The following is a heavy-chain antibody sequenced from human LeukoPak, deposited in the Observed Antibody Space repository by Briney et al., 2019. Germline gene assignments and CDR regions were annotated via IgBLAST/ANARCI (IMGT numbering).Heavy chain of an antibody. CDR2: ISGSGGST. CDR3: AKGLRYIDWSSPTYHFDY. D-gene: IGHD3-9*01. CDR1: GFTFSSYA. V-gene: IGHV3-23*01. J-gene: IGHJ4*02. Sequence: GGSLRLSCAASGFTFSSYAMSWVRQAPGKGLEWVSIISGSGGSTYYADSVKGRFTISRDNSKNTLYLQMNSLRVEDTAVYYCAKGLRYIDWSSPTYHFDYWGQGTLVTVSS.